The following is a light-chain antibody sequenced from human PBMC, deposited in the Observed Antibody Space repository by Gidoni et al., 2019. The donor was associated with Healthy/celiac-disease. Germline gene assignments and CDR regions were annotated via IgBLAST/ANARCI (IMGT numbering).Light chain of an antibody. J-gene: IGLJ2*01. Sequence: QSALTQPRSVSGSPGQSATISCTGTSTDVGGYNYVSWYQQHPGKAPKLMIYDVSKRPSGVPDRFSGSKSSNTASLTISGLQAEDEADYCCCSCAGSYAPVLLGGGTRLT. V-gene: IGLV2-11*01. CDR3: CSCAGSYAPVL. CDR1: STDVGGYNY. CDR2: DVS.